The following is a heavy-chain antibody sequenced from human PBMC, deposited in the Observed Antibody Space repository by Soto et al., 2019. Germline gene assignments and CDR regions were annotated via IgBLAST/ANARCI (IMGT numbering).Heavy chain of an antibody. J-gene: IGHJ6*02. V-gene: IGHV3-23*01. CDR1: GCTFSSYA. CDR2: ISGSGGST. CDR3: ARHGIQVSHDV. Sequence: VGSLRLWWAAAGCTFSSYAVSWVRQAPGKGLEWVSAISGSGGSTYYADSVKGRFTISRDNAKNSLFLQMNSLRDEDTAVYYCARHGIQVSHDVWGQGTTVTVSS. D-gene: IGHD5-18*01.